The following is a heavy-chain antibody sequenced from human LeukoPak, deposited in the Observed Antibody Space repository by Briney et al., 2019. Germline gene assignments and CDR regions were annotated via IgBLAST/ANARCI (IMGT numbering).Heavy chain of an antibody. D-gene: IGHD3-9*01. CDR1: GYTFTSYG. CDR2: ISAYDGKT. CDR3: ARDIVDYDILSGDYIPFYFEF. J-gene: IGHJ4*02. V-gene: IGHV1-18*01. Sequence: ASVKVSCKASGYTFTSYGITWVRQAPGQGLEWMGWISAYDGKTKSAQKFQGRLTMTTDTSTSTAYMDLRSLRSDDTAVYYCARDIVDYDILSGDYIPFYFEFWGQGILVTVSS.